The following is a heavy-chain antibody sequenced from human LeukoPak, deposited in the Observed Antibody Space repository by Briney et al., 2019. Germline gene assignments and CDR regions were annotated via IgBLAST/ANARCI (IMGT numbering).Heavy chain of an antibody. Sequence: SETLSLTCTVSGGSISSGSYYWGWIRQPAGKGLEWIGRIYTSGSTNYNPSLKSRVTISVDTSKNQFSLKLSPVTAADTAVYYCARVRFVHYDSSGYYPDRYYYYYYMDVWGKGTTVTISS. CDR2: IYTSGST. CDR1: GGSISSGSYY. J-gene: IGHJ6*03. D-gene: IGHD3-22*01. CDR3: ARVRFVHYDSSGYYPDRYYYYYYMDV. V-gene: IGHV4-61*02.